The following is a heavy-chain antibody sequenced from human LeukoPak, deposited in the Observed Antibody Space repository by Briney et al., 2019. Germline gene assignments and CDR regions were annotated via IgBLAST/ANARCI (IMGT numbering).Heavy chain of an antibody. CDR1: GFTFSSYA. CDR3: AKDRDDSSGYYPDFDY. V-gene: IGHV3-23*01. Sequence: PGGSLRLSCAASGFTFSSYAMSWVRQAPGKGLEWVSAISGSGGSTCYADSVKGRFTISRDNSKNTLYLQMNSLRAEDTAVYYCAKDRDDSSGYYPDFDYWGQGTLVTVSS. CDR2: ISGSGGST. D-gene: IGHD3-22*01. J-gene: IGHJ4*02.